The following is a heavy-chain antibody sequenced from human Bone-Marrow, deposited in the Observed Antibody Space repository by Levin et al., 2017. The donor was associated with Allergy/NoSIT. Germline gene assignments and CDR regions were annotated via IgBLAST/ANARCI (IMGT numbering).Heavy chain of an antibody. D-gene: IGHD3-3*01. CDR3: ARQIPVGWVSTKAPHPSPYYYYYYMDV. CDR2: IIPIFGTA. Sequence: ASVKVSCKASGGTFSSYAISWVRQAPGQGLEWMGGIIPIFGTANYAQKFQGRVTITADESTSTAYMELSSLRSEDTAVYYCARQIPVGWVSTKAPHPSPYYYYYYMDVWGKGTTVTVSS. V-gene: IGHV1-69*13. CDR1: GGTFSSYA. J-gene: IGHJ6*03.